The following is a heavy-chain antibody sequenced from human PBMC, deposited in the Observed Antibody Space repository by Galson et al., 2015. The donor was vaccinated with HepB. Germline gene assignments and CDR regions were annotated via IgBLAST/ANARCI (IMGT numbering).Heavy chain of an antibody. D-gene: IGHD6-6*01. CDR2: LDPEDGEK. CDR1: AYTLTELTELS. Sequence: SVKVSCKVSAYTLTELTELSIHWVRQAPGKGLEWMGGLDPEDGEKIYGQNFQGRVTMTEDRSAGTAYLELSSLRSEDTAVYYCAMGEHSSSSPLPNYYYGLDVWGQGTTVTVSS. J-gene: IGHJ6*02. V-gene: IGHV1-24*01. CDR3: AMGEHSSSSPLPNYYYGLDV.